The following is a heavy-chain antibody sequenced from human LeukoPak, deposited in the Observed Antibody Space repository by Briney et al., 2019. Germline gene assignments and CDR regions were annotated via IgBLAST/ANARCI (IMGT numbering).Heavy chain of an antibody. CDR1: GYTFTNYD. V-gene: IGHV1-8*03. CDR2: MNPQSGNT. D-gene: IGHD4-11*01. J-gene: IGHJ6*03. CDR3: ARGPNYSNYGSDYYYYMDV. Sequence: GASVNVSCKASGYTFTNYDINWVGQAAGQEREWMGWMNPQSGNTGYAQKCQGRVIITRDTCITTAYMELSSLRSEDTDVYYCARGPNYSNYGSDYYYYMDVWGKGTTVTVSS.